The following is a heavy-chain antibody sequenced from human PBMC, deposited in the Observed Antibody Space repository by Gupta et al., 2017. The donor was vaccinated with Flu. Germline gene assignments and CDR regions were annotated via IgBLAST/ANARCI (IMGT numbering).Heavy chain of an antibody. CDR2: ISSSASTT. D-gene: IGHD3-3*01. Sequence: EVQLLESGGGLVQPGGSLRLSCAASGFTFTSHAMNWVRQSPGKGLEWVSSISSSASTTYYADSVKGRFTISRDNSKNTLYLQMNSLRAEDTAVYYCARRLWVGYYPDYWGQGTLVTVSS. J-gene: IGHJ4*02. V-gene: IGHV3-23*01. CDR3: ARRLWVGYYPDY. CDR1: GFTFTSHA.